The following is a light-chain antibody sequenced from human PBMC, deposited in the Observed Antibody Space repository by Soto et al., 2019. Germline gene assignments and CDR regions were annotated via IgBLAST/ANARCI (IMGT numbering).Light chain of an antibody. CDR3: QQFYSSPLT. CDR2: WAS. V-gene: IGKV4-1*01. Sequence: DIVMTQSPASLAVSLGERATINCKSSESLLFSSNKKNYLAWYQQRSGQTPKLLIYWASSRESGVPDRFTGSGSGTDFTLSISSLQAEDVAVYYCQQFYSSPLTFGGGTKVDI. J-gene: IGKJ4*01. CDR1: ESLLFSSNKKNY.